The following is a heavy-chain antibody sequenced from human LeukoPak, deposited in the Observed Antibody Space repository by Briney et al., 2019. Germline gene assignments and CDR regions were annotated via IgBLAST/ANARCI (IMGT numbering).Heavy chain of an antibody. Sequence: SVTVSFTASGGTFSSYAISWVRQAPGQGLEWMGGIIPIFGTANYAQKFQGRVTITADESTSTAYMELSSLISEDTAVYYCAAPQSRISSYYYVMDVWGQGTTVTVSS. V-gene: IGHV1-69*13. CDR2: IIPIFGTA. J-gene: IGHJ6*02. CDR1: GGTFSSYA. CDR3: AAPQSRISSYYYVMDV. D-gene: IGHD2-15*01.